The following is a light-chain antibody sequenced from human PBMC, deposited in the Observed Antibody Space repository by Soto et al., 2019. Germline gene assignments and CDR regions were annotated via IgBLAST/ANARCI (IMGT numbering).Light chain of an antibody. CDR3: SSYGASSTL. V-gene: IGLV2-14*03. CDR1: SSDIGGYNY. Sequence: QPASVSGSPGQSITISCTGSSSDIGGYNYVSWYQQHPGKAPQLMIYDVSYRPSGISDRFSGSKSGNTASLTISGLQPEDEADYYCSSYGASSTLFGGGTKVTVL. J-gene: IGLJ3*02. CDR2: DVS.